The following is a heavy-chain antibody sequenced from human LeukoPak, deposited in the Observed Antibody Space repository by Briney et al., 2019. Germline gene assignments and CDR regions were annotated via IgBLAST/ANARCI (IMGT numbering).Heavy chain of an antibody. CDR1: GGSISSYY. D-gene: IGHD6-13*01. V-gene: IGHV4-4*07. CDR3: ARADHSSSWYGYAFDI. Sequence: SETLSLTCTVSGGSISSYYWSWIRQPAGKGLEWIGRIYTSGSTNYNPSLKSRVTMSVDTSKNQFSLKLSSVTAADTAVYYCARADHSSSWYGYAFDIWGQGTMITVSS. CDR2: IYTSGST. J-gene: IGHJ3*02.